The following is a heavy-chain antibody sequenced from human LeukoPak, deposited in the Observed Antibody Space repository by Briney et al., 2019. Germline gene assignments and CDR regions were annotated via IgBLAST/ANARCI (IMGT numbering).Heavy chain of an antibody. CDR1: GFTFSSYS. Sequence: GGSLRLSCAASGFTFSSYSMNWVRQAPGKGLGWVSYISSGSRTIYYADSVKGRFTISRDNAKNSVYLQMNSLRDEDTAVYYCARDTSLPHDAFDIWGQGTMVTVSS. CDR2: ISSGSRTI. V-gene: IGHV3-48*02. CDR3: ARDTSLPHDAFDI. J-gene: IGHJ3*02. D-gene: IGHD3-16*02.